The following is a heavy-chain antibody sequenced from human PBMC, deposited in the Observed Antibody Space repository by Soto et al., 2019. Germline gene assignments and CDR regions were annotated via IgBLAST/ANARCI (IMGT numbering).Heavy chain of an antibody. J-gene: IGHJ4*02. CDR1: GGTFSSYA. V-gene: IGHV1-69*13. CDR3: ARGSTYYYDSSGYYIYYFDY. Sequence: SVKVSCKASGGTFSSYAISWVRQAPGQGLEWMGGIIPIFGTANYAQKFQGRVTITADESTSTAYMELSSLRSEDTAVYYCARGSTYYYDSSGYYIYYFDYWGQGTLVTVSS. CDR2: IIPIFGTA. D-gene: IGHD3-22*01.